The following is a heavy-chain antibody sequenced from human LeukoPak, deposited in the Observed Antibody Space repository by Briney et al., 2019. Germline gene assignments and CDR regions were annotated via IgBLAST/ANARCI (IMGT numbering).Heavy chain of an antibody. CDR2: VYPTDSDT. D-gene: IGHD1-26*01. J-gene: IGHJ4*02. CDR1: GYTFTDHW. V-gene: IGHV5-51*01. CDR3: ARYALTEHYFDY. Sequence: GESLQISCKGSGYTFTDHWIGWVRQLPGKGLEWMAIVYPTDSDTRYNPSFQGQVTISADRSITTAYLQWNSQKASDTAVYYCARYALTEHYFDYWGLGTLVTVSS.